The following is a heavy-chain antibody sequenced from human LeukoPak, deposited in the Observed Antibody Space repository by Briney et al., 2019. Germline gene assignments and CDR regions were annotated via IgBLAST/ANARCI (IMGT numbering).Heavy chain of an antibody. CDR2: IIPIFGTA. D-gene: IGHD1-26*01. CDR1: GGTFSSYA. J-gene: IGHJ4*02. Sequence: SVKVSCKASGGTFSSYAISWVRRAPGQGLEWMGGIIPIFGTANYAQKFQGRVTITADESTSTAYMELSSLRSEDTAVYYCARVGIVGATYAQWYFDYWGQGTLVTVSS. CDR3: ARVGIVGATYAQWYFDY. V-gene: IGHV1-69*13.